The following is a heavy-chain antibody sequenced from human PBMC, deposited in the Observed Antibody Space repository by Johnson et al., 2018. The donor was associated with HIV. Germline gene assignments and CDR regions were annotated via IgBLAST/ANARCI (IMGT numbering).Heavy chain of an antibody. Sequence: QVQLVESGGGLVKPGVSLRLSCAASGFTFSSYAVQWVRQAPDKGLEWVAVISYDGSNKYYADSVKGRFTISRDNSKNTLYLQMNSLRAEDTAVYYCARAVAGRGNAFDIWGLGTMVTVSS. V-gene: IGHV3-30-3*01. CDR2: ISYDGSNK. J-gene: IGHJ3*02. CDR1: GFTFSSYA. D-gene: IGHD6-19*01. CDR3: ARAVAGRGNAFDI.